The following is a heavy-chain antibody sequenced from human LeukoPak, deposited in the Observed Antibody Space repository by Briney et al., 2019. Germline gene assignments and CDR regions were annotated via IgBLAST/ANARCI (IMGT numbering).Heavy chain of an antibody. Sequence: SETLSLTCAVYGGSFSGYYWSWIRQPPGKGLEWIGEINHSGSTNYNPSLKSRVTISVDTSKNQFSLKLSSVTAADTAVYYCARAVVVAATKIFDYWGQGTLVTVSS. J-gene: IGHJ4*02. CDR2: INHSGST. CDR1: GGSFSGYY. CDR3: ARAVVVAATKIFDY. D-gene: IGHD2-15*01. V-gene: IGHV4-34*01.